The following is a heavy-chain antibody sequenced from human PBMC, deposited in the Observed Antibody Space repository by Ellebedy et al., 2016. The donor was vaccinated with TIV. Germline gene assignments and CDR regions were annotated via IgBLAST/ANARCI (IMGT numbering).Heavy chain of an antibody. CDR3: ARDRSFFAGDSSGYTH. D-gene: IGHD3-22*01. CDR1: GGSISSGGYY. Sequence: SETLSLXXTVSGGSISSGGYYWSWIRQHPGKGLEWIGYIYYSGSTYYNPSLKSRVTISVDTSKNQFSLKLGSVTAADTAVYYCARDRSFFAGDSSGYTHWGQGTLVTVSS. J-gene: IGHJ4*02. CDR2: IYYSGST. V-gene: IGHV4-31*03.